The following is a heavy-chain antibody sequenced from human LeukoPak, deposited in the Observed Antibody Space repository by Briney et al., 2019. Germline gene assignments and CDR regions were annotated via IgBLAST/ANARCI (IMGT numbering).Heavy chain of an antibody. Sequence: SETLSLTCTVSGGSISSYYWSWIRQPAGKGLEWIGHIYNSGSTNYNPSLKGRVTMSVATSKNQFSLHLSSVTAADTAVYYCARSAFLVTAPGLYYFDYWGQGTLVSVSS. CDR3: ARSAFLVTAPGLYYFDY. CDR2: IYNSGST. CDR1: GGSISSYY. J-gene: IGHJ4*02. V-gene: IGHV4-4*07. D-gene: IGHD6-13*01.